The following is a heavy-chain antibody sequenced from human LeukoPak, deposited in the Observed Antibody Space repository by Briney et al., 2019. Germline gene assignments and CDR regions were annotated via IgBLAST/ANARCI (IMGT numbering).Heavy chain of an antibody. CDR1: GFTFSSYS. D-gene: IGHD3-9*01. CDR2: ITGSSTSI. Sequence: GGSLRLSCAASGFTFSSYSMSWVRQAPGKGLEWVSSITGSSTSIYYADSLKGRFTISRDNAKNSLYLQMNSLKTEDTAVYYCTTSPLRYFDWLVDYYYMDVWGKGTTVTVSS. V-gene: IGHV3-21*03. J-gene: IGHJ6*03. CDR3: TTSPLRYFDWLVDYYYMDV.